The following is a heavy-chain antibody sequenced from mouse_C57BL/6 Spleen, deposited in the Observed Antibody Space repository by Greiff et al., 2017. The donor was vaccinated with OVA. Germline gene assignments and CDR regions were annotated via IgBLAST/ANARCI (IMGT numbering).Heavy chain of an antibody. J-gene: IGHJ2*01. CDR3: ARTAMVTTRAFDY. CDR2: IYPGDGDT. CDR1: GYAFSSSW. V-gene: IGHV1-82*01. Sequence: QVQLQQSGPELVKPGASVKISCKASGYAFSSSWMNWVKQRPGKGLEWIGRIYPGDGDTNYNGKFKGKATRTADKSSSTAYMQLSSLTSEDSSVYFCARTAMVTTRAFDYWGQGTTLTVSS. D-gene: IGHD2-2*01.